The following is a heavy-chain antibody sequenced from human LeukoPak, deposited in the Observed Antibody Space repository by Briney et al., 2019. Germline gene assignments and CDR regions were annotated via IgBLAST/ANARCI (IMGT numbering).Heavy chain of an antibody. V-gene: IGHV1-69*05. CDR3: ARVNPRITMIVVGAFDI. Sequence: SVKVSCKASGGTFSSYAISWVRQAPEQGLEWMGGIIPIFGTANYAQKFQGRVTITTDESTSTAYMELSSLRSEDTAVYYCARVNPRITMIVVGAFDIWGQGTMVTVSS. D-gene: IGHD3-22*01. CDR2: IIPIFGTA. CDR1: GGTFSSYA. J-gene: IGHJ3*02.